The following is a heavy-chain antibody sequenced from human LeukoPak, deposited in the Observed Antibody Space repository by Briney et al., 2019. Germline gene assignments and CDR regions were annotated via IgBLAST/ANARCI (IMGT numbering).Heavy chain of an antibody. CDR3: TRDQTPYY. CDR1: GFIFGDYA. J-gene: IGHJ4*02. V-gene: IGHV3-49*04. CDR2: IRSKAYGGTT. Sequence: GGTLRLSCTASGFIFGDYAMSWVRQAPGKGLEWVGFIRSKAYGGTTEYDASVKGRFIISRDDSKSIAYLQMNSLKTEDTAVYYCTRDQTPYYWGQGTLVTVSS.